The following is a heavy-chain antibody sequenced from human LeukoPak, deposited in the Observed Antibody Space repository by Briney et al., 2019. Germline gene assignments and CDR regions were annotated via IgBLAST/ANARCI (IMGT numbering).Heavy chain of an antibody. J-gene: IGHJ4*02. CDR3: ARGSRYHDWLSPLDS. D-gene: IGHD3-9*01. CDR2: LNPQTGDT. V-gene: IGHV1-2*02. CDR1: GYTFPSYD. Sequence: GSVKVSCKASGYTFPSYDISWVRQAPGQGLEWMCWLNPQTGDTHFAQKFQGRVTFTKDTSISTAYMAMSRLRSDDTAVFYCARGSRYHDWLSPLDSWGQGTLVTVSS.